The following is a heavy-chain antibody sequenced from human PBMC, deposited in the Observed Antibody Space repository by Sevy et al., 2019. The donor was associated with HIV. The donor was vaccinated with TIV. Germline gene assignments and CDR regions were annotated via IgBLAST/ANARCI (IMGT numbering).Heavy chain of an antibody. CDR3: TTVHRRDGIVVVPFEY. CDR2: IRSKAGGGTT. CDR1: GFTFSNAW. V-gene: IGHV3-15*01. Sequence: GGSLRLSCAASGFTFSNAWMSWVRQSPGKGLEWVGRIRSKAGGGTTDYATIVKGKFTISRDDSSDILYVQLNSLETEDTAVYYCTTVHRRDGIVVVPFEYWGQGTLVTVSS. D-gene: IGHD2-15*01. J-gene: IGHJ4*02.